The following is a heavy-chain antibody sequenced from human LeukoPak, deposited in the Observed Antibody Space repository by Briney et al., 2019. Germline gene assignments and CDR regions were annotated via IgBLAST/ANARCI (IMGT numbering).Heavy chain of an antibody. D-gene: IGHD3-16*01. V-gene: IGHV4-34*01. CDR2: INHSGST. CDR1: GGSISTYY. CDR3: AREPVRGSLFDY. J-gene: IGHJ4*02. Sequence: SETLSLTCTVSGGSISTYYWNWIRQPPGKGLEWIGEINHSGSTNYNPSLKSGVTISVDTSKNQFSLKLSSVTAADTAVYYCAREPVRGSLFDYWGQGTLVTVSS.